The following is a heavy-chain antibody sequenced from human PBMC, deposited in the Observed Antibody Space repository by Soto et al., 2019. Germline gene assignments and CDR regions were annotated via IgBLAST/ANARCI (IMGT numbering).Heavy chain of an antibody. CDR1: GFTFSSYS. D-gene: IGHD3-3*01. J-gene: IGHJ6*02. CDR3: ARDYDFWSGYYTGSSYGMDV. Sequence: GGSLRLSCAASGFTFSSYSMNWVRQAPGKGLEWVSSISSSSSYIYYADSVKGRFTISRDNSKNTLYLQMNSLRAEDTAVYYSARDYDFWSGYYTGSSYGMDVWGQGTTVTVS. CDR2: ISSSSSYI. V-gene: IGHV3-21*01.